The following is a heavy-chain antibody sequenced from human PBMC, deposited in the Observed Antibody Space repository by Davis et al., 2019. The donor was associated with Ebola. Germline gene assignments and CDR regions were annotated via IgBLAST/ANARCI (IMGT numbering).Heavy chain of an antibody. CDR2: IIPIFGTA. D-gene: IGHD2-2*01. V-gene: IGHV1-69*13. CDR3: ARGGTLGYCSSTSCYGQFDY. J-gene: IGHJ4*02. CDR1: GGTFNSYA. Sequence: SVKVSCKASGGTFNSYAISWVRQAPGQGLEWLGGIIPIFGTANYAQKFQDRVTIIADESTSTAYMELSTLTSEDTAVYYCARGGTLGYCSSTSCYGQFDYWDQGTLVTVSS.